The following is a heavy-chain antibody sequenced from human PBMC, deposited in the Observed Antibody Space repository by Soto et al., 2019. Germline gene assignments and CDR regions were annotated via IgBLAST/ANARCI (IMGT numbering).Heavy chain of an antibody. CDR1: GGSISSGDYY. CDR2: IYYSGSA. D-gene: IGHD3-3*01. J-gene: IGHJ5*01. CDR3: ARSVYDFWSWLDS. V-gene: IGHV4-30-4*01. Sequence: QVQLQESGPGLVKPSQTLSLTCTVSGGSISSGDYYWSWIRQPPGKGLEWIGYIYYSGSAYYNPSLKSRVXISVATSKNPFSLRMSSVTVADTAVYCCARSVYDFWSWLDSWGQGALVTVSS.